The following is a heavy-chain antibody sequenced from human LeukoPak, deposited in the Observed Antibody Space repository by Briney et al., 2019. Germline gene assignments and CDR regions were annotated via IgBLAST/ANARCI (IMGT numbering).Heavy chain of an antibody. CDR2: ISSSSSYT. CDR1: GFTFSDYY. Sequence: KAGGSLRLSCAASGFTFSDYYMSWIRQAPGKGLEWVSYISSSSSYTNYADSVKGRFTISRDNAKNSLYLQMNSLRAEDTALYYCAKLTTRVPVAGTLDSWGQGTLVTVSS. V-gene: IGHV3-11*03. CDR3: AKLTTRVPVAGTLDS. J-gene: IGHJ5*01. D-gene: IGHD6-19*01.